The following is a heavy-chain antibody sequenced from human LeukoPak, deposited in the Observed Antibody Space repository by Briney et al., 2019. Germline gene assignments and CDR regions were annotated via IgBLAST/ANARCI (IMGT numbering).Heavy chain of an antibody. J-gene: IGHJ6*02. CDR1: GFTFDDYA. Sequence: GRSLRLSCAASGFTFDDYAMHWVRQAPGKGLEWVSGISWNSGSIGYADSVKGRFTISRDNAKNSLYLQMNSLRAEDTAVYYCAKESTSGGYDYDYYYGLDVWGQGTTVTVSS. CDR2: ISWNSGSI. V-gene: IGHV3-9*01. CDR3: AKESTSGGYDYDYYYGLDV. D-gene: IGHD5-12*01.